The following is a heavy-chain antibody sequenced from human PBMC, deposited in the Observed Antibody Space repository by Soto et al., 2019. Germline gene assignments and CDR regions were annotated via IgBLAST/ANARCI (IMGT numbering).Heavy chain of an antibody. Sequence: EVQLVESGGGLVQPGRSLRLSCAASGFTFDDYAMHWVRQAPGKGLEWVPGISWNSVSIGYADSVKGRFTISRDNAKNSLYLQMNSLRAEDTALYYCAKASILGYCSSTSCYVFDYWGQGTMVTVSS. CDR2: ISWNSVSI. J-gene: IGHJ4*02. CDR3: AKASILGYCSSTSCYVFDY. V-gene: IGHV3-9*01. CDR1: GFTFDDYA. D-gene: IGHD2-2*01.